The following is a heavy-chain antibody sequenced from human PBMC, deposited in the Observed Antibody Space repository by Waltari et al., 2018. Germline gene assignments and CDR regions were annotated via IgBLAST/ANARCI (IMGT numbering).Heavy chain of an antibody. CDR2: SNHSGST. J-gene: IGHJ6*03. V-gene: IGHV4-34*01. CDR3: ARRLLHYYYYMDV. CDR1: GGSFSGYY. D-gene: IGHD6-25*01. Sequence: QVQLQQWGAGLLKPSETLSLTCAVYGGSFSGYYWSWIRQPPGKGLEWIGESNHSGSTNYNPSLKSRVTISVDTSKNQFSLKLSSVTAADTAVYYCARRLLHYYYYMDVWGKGTTVTVSS.